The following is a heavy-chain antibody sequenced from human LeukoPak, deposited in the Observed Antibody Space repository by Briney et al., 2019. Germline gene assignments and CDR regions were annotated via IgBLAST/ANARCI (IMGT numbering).Heavy chain of an antibody. D-gene: IGHD1-1*01. Sequence: SGGSLRLSCAASGFTFSSYSMNWVRQAPGKGLEWVSYISSSSSTIYYADSVKGRFTISRDNAKNSLYLQMNSLRAEDTAVYYCARVPIATSRAWPLDYWGQGTLVTVSS. J-gene: IGHJ4*02. CDR2: ISSSSSTI. CDR3: ARVPIATSRAWPLDY. V-gene: IGHV3-48*01. CDR1: GFTFSSYS.